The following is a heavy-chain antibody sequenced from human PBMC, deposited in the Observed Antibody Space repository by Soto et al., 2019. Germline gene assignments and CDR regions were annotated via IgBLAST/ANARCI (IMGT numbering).Heavy chain of an antibody. V-gene: IGHV1-24*01. CDR1: WCTVSELS. J-gene: IGHJ4*02. Sequence: GASGRVACRSAWCTVSELSMEGVGQAPGKGLEWMGGFDPEDGETIYAQKFQGRVTMTEDTSTDTAYMELSSLRSEDTAVYYCATGYCSGGSCYSPLGWWGQGTLVTAPQ. D-gene: IGHD2-15*01. CDR2: FDPEDGET. CDR3: ATGYCSGGSCYSPLGW.